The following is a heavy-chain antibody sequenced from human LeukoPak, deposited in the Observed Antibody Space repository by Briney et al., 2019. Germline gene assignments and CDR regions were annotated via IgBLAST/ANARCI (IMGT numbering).Heavy chain of an antibody. D-gene: IGHD3-22*01. V-gene: IGHV4-59*08. Sequence: SETLSLTCTVSGGSISSYYWTWIRQPPGKGLEWIGYIYHSGSTNYNPSLKSRVTISVDTSKNQFSLKLSSVTAADTAVYYCARAYYFDSSGYYYNFDYWGQGTLVTVSS. J-gene: IGHJ4*02. CDR2: IYHSGST. CDR1: GGSISSYY. CDR3: ARAYYFDSSGYYYNFDY.